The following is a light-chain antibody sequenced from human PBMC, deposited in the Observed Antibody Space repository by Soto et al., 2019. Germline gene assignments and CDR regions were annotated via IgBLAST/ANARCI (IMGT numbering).Light chain of an antibody. CDR1: QSISSW. CDR3: QQYSSYGWT. J-gene: IGKJ1*01. CDR2: KAS. V-gene: IGKV1-5*03. Sequence: DIQMTQSPSTLSASVGDRVTITCRASQSISSWLACDQQKPGKAPKLLIYKASSLESGAPSRFRGSGSGTEFTPTISSLQPDDFATDYCQQYSSYGWTLGQGTKVEIK.